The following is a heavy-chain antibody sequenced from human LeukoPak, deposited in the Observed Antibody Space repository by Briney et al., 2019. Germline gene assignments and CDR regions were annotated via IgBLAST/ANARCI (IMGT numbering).Heavy chain of an antibody. V-gene: IGHV4-39*07. CDR1: GGSITSSSYY. D-gene: IGHD4-17*01. CDR3: TREYGFMTTVFHAFDI. Sequence: SETLSLTCTVSGGSITSSSYYWGWIRQHPGKGLEWIGSVYYSGNSYNNPSLKSRVTLSVDTSKDQFSLKLSSVTAADTAIYYCTREYGFMTTVFHAFDIWGQGTVVTVSS. CDR2: VYYSGNS. J-gene: IGHJ3*02.